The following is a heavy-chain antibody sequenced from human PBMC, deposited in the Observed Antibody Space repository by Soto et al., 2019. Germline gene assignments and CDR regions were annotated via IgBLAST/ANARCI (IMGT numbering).Heavy chain of an antibody. J-gene: IGHJ3*02. V-gene: IGHV3-30*18. CDR2: ISYDGSNK. CDR1: GFTFSSYG. CDR3: AKVPTSGGRAEDAFDI. Sequence: QVQLVESGGGVVQPGRSLRLSCAASGFTFSSYGMHWVRQAPGKGLEWVAVISYDGSNKYYADSVKGRFTISRDNSKNTLYLQMNSLRAEDTAVYYCAKVPTSGGRAEDAFDIWGQGTMVTVSS. D-gene: IGHD2-15*01.